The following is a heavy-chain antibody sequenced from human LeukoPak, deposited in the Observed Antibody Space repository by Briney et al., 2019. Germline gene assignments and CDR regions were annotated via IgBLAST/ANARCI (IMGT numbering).Heavy chain of an antibody. V-gene: IGHV4-4*07. D-gene: IGHD3-22*01. CDR2: IYTSGST. CDR1: GGSISSYY. Sequence: SETLSLTCTVSGGSISSYYWSWIRQPAGKGLEWIGRIYTSGSTNYNPSLKSRVTMSVDTSKNQFSLKLSSVTAADTAVYYCARDLGGDYYDSSGYYLEIPNSWFDPWGQGTLVTVSS. CDR3: ARDLGGDYYDSSGYYLEIPNSWFDP. J-gene: IGHJ5*02.